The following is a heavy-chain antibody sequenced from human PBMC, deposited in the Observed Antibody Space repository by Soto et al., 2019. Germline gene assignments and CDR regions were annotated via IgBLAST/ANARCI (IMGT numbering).Heavy chain of an antibody. Sequence: QITLKESGPTLVRPTQTLTLTCTFSGFSLSTNGLGVGWIRQPPGQALEWLALIYWDDDKRYSPSLETRLTITKDTSKNHVVLTMTNMDPLDTATSYCAHTSTAAGLDFWGQGTLVTVSS. CDR3: AHTSTAAGLDF. CDR1: GFSLSTNGLG. D-gene: IGHD6-13*01. CDR2: IYWDDDK. V-gene: IGHV2-5*02. J-gene: IGHJ4*02.